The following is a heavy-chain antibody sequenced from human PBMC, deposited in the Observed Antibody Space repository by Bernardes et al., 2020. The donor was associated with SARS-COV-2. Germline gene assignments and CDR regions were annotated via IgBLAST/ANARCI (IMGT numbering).Heavy chain of an antibody. J-gene: IGHJ4*02. Sequence: SETLSLTCTVSGGSISSSSYYWGWIRQPPGKGLEWIGSIYYSGSTYYNPSLKSRVTISVDTSKNQFSLKLSSVTAADTAVYYCARHYDSEGPIYYFDYWGQGTLVTVSS. D-gene: IGHD3-3*01. CDR2: IYYSGST. CDR3: ARHYDSEGPIYYFDY. V-gene: IGHV4-39*01. CDR1: GGSISSSSYY.